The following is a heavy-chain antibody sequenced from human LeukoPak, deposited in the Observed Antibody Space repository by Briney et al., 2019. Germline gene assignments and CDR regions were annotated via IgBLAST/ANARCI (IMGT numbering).Heavy chain of an antibody. Sequence: GGSLRLSCAASGFTASSNYMSWVRQAPGKGLEWVSVIYSGGSTYYADSVKGRFTISRDNSKNTLYLQMNSLRAEDTALYYCAKEGLYGGYYYGMDVWGQGTTVTVSS. CDR3: AKEGLYGGYYYGMDV. J-gene: IGHJ6*02. CDR2: IYSGGST. CDR1: GFTASSNY. V-gene: IGHV3-53*05. D-gene: IGHD4-23*01.